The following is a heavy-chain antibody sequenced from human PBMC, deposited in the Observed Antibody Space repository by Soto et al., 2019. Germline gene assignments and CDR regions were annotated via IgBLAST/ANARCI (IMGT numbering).Heavy chain of an antibody. Sequence: ASVKVSCKASGYTFTSYGISWVRQAPGQGLEWMGWISAYNGNTNYAQKLQGRVTMTTDTSTSTAYMELRSLRSDDTAVYYCARGLYSSSWYYYYYYGMDVWGQGTTVTVSS. CDR1: GYTFTSYG. CDR3: ARGLYSSSWYYYYYYGMDV. CDR2: ISAYNGNT. D-gene: IGHD6-13*01. J-gene: IGHJ6*02. V-gene: IGHV1-18*01.